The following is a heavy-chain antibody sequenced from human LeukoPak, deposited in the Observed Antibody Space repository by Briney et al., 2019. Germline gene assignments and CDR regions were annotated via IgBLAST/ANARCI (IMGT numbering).Heavy chain of an antibody. CDR2: IYYSGST. Sequence: SETLSLTCTVSGGSISSSSYYWGRIRQPPGRGLEWIGSIYYSGSTYYNPSLKSRVTISVDTSKNQFSLKLSSVTAADTAVYYCARHWSVEWELAFDYWGQGTLVTVSS. CDR1: GGSISSSSYY. J-gene: IGHJ4*02. D-gene: IGHD1-26*01. CDR3: ARHWSVEWELAFDY. V-gene: IGHV4-39*01.